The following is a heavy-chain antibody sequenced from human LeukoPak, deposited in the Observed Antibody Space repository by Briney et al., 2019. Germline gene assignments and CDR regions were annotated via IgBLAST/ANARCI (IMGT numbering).Heavy chain of an antibody. V-gene: IGHV3-30*18. J-gene: IGHJ4*02. CDR3: AKDSTEGYFDY. CDR2: ISYDGSNK. Sequence: TGGSLRLSCTASGFIFSIYGMHWVRQAPGKGLEWVAVISYDGSNKYYADSVKGRFTISRDNSKNTLYLQMNSLRAEDTAVYYCAKDSTEGYFDYWGQGTLVTVSS. CDR1: GFIFSIYG.